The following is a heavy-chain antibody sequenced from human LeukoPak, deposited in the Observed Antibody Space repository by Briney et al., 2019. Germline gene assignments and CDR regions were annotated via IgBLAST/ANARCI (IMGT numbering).Heavy chain of an antibody. CDR1: DGSFSGYY. V-gene: IGHV4-34*01. CDR3: AGGVPAAEHYYYYYYMDV. CDR2: INHSGST. Sequence: SETLSLTCAVYDGSFSGYYWSWIRQPPGKGLEWIGEINHSGSTNYNPSLKSRVTMSVDTSKNQFPLKLSSVTAADTAVYYCAGGVPAAEHYYYYYYMDVWGKGTTVTVSS. D-gene: IGHD2-2*01. J-gene: IGHJ6*03.